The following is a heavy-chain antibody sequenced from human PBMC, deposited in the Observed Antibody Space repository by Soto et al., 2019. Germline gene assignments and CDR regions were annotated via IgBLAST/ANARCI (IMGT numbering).Heavy chain of an antibody. Sequence: GGSLGLSCVASGVTVSDKYMSWVRQAPGKGLGWVSVIYSAGSTYYADSVRGRFTISRDNSQNTLYLQMNFLSAGDTAMYFCARGGPISHWSDLCRHGILVTVSS. V-gene: IGHV3-66*01. J-gene: IGHJ5*02. CDR3: ARGGPISHWSDL. CDR1: GVTVSDKY. CDR2: IYSAGST.